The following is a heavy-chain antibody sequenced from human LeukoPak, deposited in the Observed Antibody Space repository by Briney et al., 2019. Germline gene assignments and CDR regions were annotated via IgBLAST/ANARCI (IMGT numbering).Heavy chain of an antibody. CDR2: ISSSSSAI. D-gene: IGHD3-3*01. CDR1: GFTFSSYG. Sequence: GGSLRLSCAASGFTFSSYGMNWVRQAPGRGLEWVSYISSSSSAIYYADSVKGRFTISRDNAKNSLYLQMNSLRAEDTAVYYCAREQYGYYYDWGQGTLVTVSS. CDR3: AREQYGYYYD. J-gene: IGHJ4*02. V-gene: IGHV3-48*01.